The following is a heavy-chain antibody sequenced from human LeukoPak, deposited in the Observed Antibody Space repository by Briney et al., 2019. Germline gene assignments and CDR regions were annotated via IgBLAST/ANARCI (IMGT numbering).Heavy chain of an antibody. Sequence: ASVNVSYKASGYTFTTYGIIWVRQAPGQGREWMGWVSVNNGNTNYAQNLQGRVTMTTDTSTNTAYMELRRMRSDDTAVYECERDFYHSGTNWYDVFDVWGQGTMVTVSS. J-gene: IGHJ3*01. CDR1: GYTFTTYG. V-gene: IGHV1-18*01. CDR3: ERDFYHSGTNWYDVFDV. D-gene: IGHD1-1*01. CDR2: VSVNNGNT.